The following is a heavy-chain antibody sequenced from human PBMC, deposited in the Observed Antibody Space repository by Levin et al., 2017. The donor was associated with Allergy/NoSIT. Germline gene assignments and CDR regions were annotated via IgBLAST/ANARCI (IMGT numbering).Heavy chain of an antibody. Sequence: GSLRLSCAASGFTFSSYAMSWVRQAPEKGLEWVSVITSGGGTYYADSVKGRFTISRDNSKSTLYLQMNSLRAEDTAVYYCEKDPVYDASGYYTSNPAYYSDYWGQGTLVTVSS. CDR1: GFTFSSYA. D-gene: IGHD3-22*01. CDR3: EKDPVYDASGYYTSNPAYYSDY. CDR2: ITSGGGT. V-gene: IGHV3-23*01. J-gene: IGHJ4*02.